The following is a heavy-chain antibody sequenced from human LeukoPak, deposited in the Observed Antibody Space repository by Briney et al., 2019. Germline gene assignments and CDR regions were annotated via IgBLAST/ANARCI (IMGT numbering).Heavy chain of an antibody. CDR1: GSSFTSYW. V-gene: IGHV5-51*01. CDR3: ARRGYYDSSGYYYSTGDYYMDG. J-gene: IGHJ6*03. D-gene: IGHD3-22*01. Sequence: GASLKISCKGSGSSFTSYWLGWVRPMPGKGLEWMGIIYPGDSDTRYSPSFQGQVTISADKSISTAYLQWSSLKASDTAMYYCARRGYYDSSGYYYSTGDYYMDGWGKGTTVTVSS. CDR2: IYPGDSDT.